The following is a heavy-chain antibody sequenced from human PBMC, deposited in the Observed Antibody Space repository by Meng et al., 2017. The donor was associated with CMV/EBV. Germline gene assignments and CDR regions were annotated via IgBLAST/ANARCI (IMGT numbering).Heavy chain of an antibody. V-gene: IGHV3-9*01. Sequence: GGSLRLSCAASGFTVDDYAMHWVRQAPGEGMEWVSGIRWNRGSIGYADSVKGRLTISRDNAKNSLYLQMNSLRAADTALYYCAKDMLPAPSRVVVPAVDDAFDIWGQGTMVTVSS. CDR2: IRWNRGSI. CDR1: GFTVDDYA. D-gene: IGHD2-2*01. J-gene: IGHJ3*02. CDR3: AKDMLPAPSRVVVPAVDDAFDI.